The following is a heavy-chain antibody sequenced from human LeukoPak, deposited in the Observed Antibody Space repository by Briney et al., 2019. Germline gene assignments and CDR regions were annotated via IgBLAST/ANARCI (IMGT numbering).Heavy chain of an antibody. CDR3: ANAYGSGSYYPPNFDY. V-gene: IGHV3-23*01. D-gene: IGHD3-10*01. CDR2: ISGSGGST. CDR1: GFTFSSYA. J-gene: IGHJ4*02. Sequence: PGGFLRLSCAASGFTFSSYAMGWVRQAPGKGLEWVSAISGSGGSTYYADSVKGRFTISRDNSKNTLYLQMNSLRAEDTVVYYCANAYGSGSYYPPNFDYWGQGTLVTVSS.